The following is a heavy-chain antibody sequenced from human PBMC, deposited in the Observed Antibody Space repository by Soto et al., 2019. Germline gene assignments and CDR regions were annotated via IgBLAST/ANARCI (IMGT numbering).Heavy chain of an antibody. CDR1: GGSISSGGYY. CDR3: ARDRGPGQWLIYFDY. Sequence: NPSETLSLTCTVSGGSISSGGYYWSWIRQHPGKGMEWIGYIYYSGSTYYNPSLKSRVTISVDTSKNQFSLKLSSVTAADTAVYYCARDRGPGQWLIYFDYWGQGTLVTVSS. J-gene: IGHJ4*02. D-gene: IGHD6-19*01. V-gene: IGHV4-31*03. CDR2: IYYSGST.